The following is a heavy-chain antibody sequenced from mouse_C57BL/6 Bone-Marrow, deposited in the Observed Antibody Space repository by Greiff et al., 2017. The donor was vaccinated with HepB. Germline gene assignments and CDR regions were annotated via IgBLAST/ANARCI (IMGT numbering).Heavy chain of an antibody. D-gene: IGHD3-2*02. CDR3: ARLSSGYVDY. CDR2: ISNGGGST. CDR1: GFTFSDYY. V-gene: IGHV5-12*01. Sequence: EVKLVESGGGLVQPGGSLKLSCAASGFTFSDYYMYWVRQTPEKRLEWVAYISNGGGSTYYPDTVKGRFTISRDNAKNTLYLQMSRLKSEDTAMYYCARLSSGYVDYWGQGTTLTVSS. J-gene: IGHJ2*01.